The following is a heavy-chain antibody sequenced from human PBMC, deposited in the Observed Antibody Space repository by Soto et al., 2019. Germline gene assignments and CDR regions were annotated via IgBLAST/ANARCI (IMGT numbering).Heavy chain of an antibody. CDR1: GGTFSSYT. J-gene: IGHJ4*02. CDR3: AREEYYYGSGAFFDY. D-gene: IGHD3-10*01. Sequence: QVQLVQSGAEVKKPGSSVKVSCKASGGTFSSYTFSWVRQAPGQGLEWMGRIIPILGIANYAQKFQGRVTITADKSTSTAYMELSSLRSEDTAVYYCAREEYYYGSGAFFDYWGQGTLVTVSS. V-gene: IGHV1-69*08. CDR2: IIPILGIA.